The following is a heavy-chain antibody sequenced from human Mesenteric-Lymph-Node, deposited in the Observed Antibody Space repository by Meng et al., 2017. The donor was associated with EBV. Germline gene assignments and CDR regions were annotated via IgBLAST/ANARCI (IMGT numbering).Heavy chain of an antibody. J-gene: IGHJ4*02. Sequence: VRLVHSGAVCKKHGASVKVSWQASGYSCIMYGSNWVRQAPGQGIEWMGWSNTNTGDPTYAKGFKGRFVFSLDTSVSTAYLKISSLKSEDTAVYYCAREPNYYYLGISHWGQGTLVNGSA. CDR1: GYSCIMYG. D-gene: IGHD3-10*01. CDR2: SNTNTGDP. V-gene: IGHV7-4-1*02. CDR3: AREPNYYYLGISH.